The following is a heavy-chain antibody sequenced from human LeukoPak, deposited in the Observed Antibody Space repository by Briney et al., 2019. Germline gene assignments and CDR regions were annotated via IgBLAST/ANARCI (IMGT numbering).Heavy chain of an antibody. CDR1: GFTFSDYY. CDR3: ARQGYCSRGTCYWSGWFAP. D-gene: IGHD2-15*01. J-gene: IGHJ5*02. Sequence: GGSLRLSCVVSGFTFSDYYMGWIRQAPGKGLEWVSYISSDNSTTYYADSVKGRFTVSRDNAKDSLYLQMNSLRAEDTAVYYCARQGYCSRGTCYWSGWFAPWGQGTLVTVSS. V-gene: IGHV3-11*01. CDR2: ISSDNSTT.